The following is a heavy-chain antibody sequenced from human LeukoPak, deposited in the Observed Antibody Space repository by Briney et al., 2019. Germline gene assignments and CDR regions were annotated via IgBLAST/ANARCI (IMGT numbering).Heavy chain of an antibody. V-gene: IGHV4-61*02. CDR1: GGSISSGSYY. CDR2: IYTSGST. D-gene: IGHD1-26*01. CDR3: ARGRGMGATRFDY. J-gene: IGHJ4*02. Sequence: KSSQTLSLTCTVSGGSISSGSYYWSWIRQPAGKGLEWIGRIYTSGSTNYNPSLKSRVTISVDTSKNQFSLKLSSVTAADTAVYYCARGRGMGATRFDYWGQGTLVTVSS.